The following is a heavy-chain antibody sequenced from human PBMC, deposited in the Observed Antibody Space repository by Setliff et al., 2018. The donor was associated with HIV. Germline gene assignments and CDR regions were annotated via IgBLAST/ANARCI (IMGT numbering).Heavy chain of an antibody. CDR2: IYTSGST. CDR1: GGSISSYY. CDR3: AISPGIAAAVGNYNYYMDV. Sequence: PSETLSLTCTVSGGSISSYYWSWIRQPAGKGLEWIGRIYTSGSTNYNPSLKSRVTMSVDTSKNQFSLKLSSVTAADTAVYYCAISPGIAAAVGNYNYYMDVWGKGTTVTVSS. D-gene: IGHD6-13*01. J-gene: IGHJ6*03. V-gene: IGHV4-4*07.